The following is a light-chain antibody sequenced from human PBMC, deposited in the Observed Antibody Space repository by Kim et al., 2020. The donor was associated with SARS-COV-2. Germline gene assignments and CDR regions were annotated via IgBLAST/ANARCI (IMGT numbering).Light chain of an antibody. Sequence: SYELTQPPSVSVSPGQTASITCSGDKLGDKYACWYQQKPGQSPVLVIYHDSKPLSGIPERFSGSNSGNTATLTISGTQAMDEADYYCQAWDSSWVFGGGT. CDR1: KLGDKY. V-gene: IGLV3-1*01. CDR2: HDS. J-gene: IGLJ3*02. CDR3: QAWDSSWV.